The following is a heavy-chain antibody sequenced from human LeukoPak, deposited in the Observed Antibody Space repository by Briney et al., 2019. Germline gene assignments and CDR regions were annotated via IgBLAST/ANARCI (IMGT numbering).Heavy chain of an antibody. D-gene: IGHD2-2*01. CDR3: ATDHQATDAFDI. V-gene: IGHV1-18*01. CDR2: ISAYNGNT. Sequence: ASVKVSCKASGYTFTSYGISWVRQAPGQGLEWMGWISAYNGNTNYAQKLQGRVTMTEDTSTDTAYMELSSLRSEDTAVYYCATDHQATDAFDIWGQGTMVTVSS. CDR1: GYTFTSYG. J-gene: IGHJ3*02.